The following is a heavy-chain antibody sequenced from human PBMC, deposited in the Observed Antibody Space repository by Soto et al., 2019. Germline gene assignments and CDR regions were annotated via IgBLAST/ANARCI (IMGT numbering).Heavy chain of an antibody. CDR2: ISSSSDYI. V-gene: IGHV3-21*01. D-gene: IGHD3-10*01. CDR1: GFTFNSYS. Sequence: EMQLVESGGGLVKPGGSLRLSCAASGFTFNSYSMNWVRQAPGKGLEWVSSISSSSDYIYYADSVEGRFTISRDNAKKSLFLQMNGLRDEDTAVYYCASDTFTYIRGFMWGRYYGLDVWGQGTTVTVS. J-gene: IGHJ6*02. CDR3: ASDTFTYIRGFMWGRYYGLDV.